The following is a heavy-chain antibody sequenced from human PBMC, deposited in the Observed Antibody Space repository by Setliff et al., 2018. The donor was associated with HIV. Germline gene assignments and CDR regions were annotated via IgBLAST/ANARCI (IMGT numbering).Heavy chain of an antibody. D-gene: IGHD2-21*02. J-gene: IGHJ6*03. CDR2: IYTRGNT. V-gene: IGHV4-4*07. CDR3: TRDLWGDDYYYNNMDV. Sequence: KPSETLSLTCSVSGASITSHNWSWIRQAAGKGLEWIGRIYTRGNTNYNPSLRSRVTMSVDTSKNQFSLKVTSVTAADTAVYYCTRDLWGDDYYYNNMDVWGKGTTVTVS. CDR1: GASITSHN.